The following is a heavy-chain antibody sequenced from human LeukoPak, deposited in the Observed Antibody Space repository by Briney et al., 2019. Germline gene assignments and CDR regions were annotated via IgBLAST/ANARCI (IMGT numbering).Heavy chain of an antibody. J-gene: IGHJ3*02. D-gene: IGHD2-2*02. CDR1: GYTFTSYG. CDR3: ARDSIYCSSTSCYTLEDAFDI. V-gene: IGHV1-18*01. Sequence: ASVKVSCKASGYTFTSYGISWVRQAPGQGLEWMGWISAYNGNTNYAQKLQGRVTMTTDTSTSTAYMELRSLRSDDTAVYYCARDSIYCSSTSCYTLEDAFDIWGQGTMVTVSS. CDR2: ISAYNGNT.